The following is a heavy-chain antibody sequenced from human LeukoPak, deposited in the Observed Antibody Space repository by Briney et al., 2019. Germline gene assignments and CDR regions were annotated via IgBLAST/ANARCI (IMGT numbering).Heavy chain of an antibody. V-gene: IGHV3-74*01. CDR2: INSDGTNT. CDR1: GFTFSNYW. Sequence: QPGGSLRPSCAASGFTFSNYWMHWVRQAPGKGLVWVSHINSDGTNTDYADSVKGRFVISRDNAKNTLFLQMNSLRAEDTAVYYCAITATEGYWGQGTLVTVSS. D-gene: IGHD1-20*01. CDR3: AITATEGY. J-gene: IGHJ4*02.